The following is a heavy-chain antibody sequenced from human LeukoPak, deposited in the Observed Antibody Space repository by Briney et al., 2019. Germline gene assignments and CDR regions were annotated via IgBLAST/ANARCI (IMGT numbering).Heavy chain of an antibody. CDR3: ARGSTVGATESLGFDY. CDR1: GYTFTGYY. J-gene: IGHJ4*02. D-gene: IGHD1-26*01. V-gene: IGHV1-2*02. Sequence: ASVKVSCKASGYTFTGYYIHWVRQAPGQGLEWMGWINPNSGDTHYAQKFQGRVTMTRDTSISTAYMELSRLRSDDTAMYYCARGSTVGATESLGFDYWGQGTPVTVCS. CDR2: INPNSGDT.